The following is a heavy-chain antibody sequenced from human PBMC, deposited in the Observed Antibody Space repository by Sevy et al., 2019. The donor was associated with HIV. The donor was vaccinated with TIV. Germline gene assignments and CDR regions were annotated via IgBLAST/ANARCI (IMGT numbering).Heavy chain of an antibody. D-gene: IGHD5-12*01. Sequence: GGSLRLSCAASGLSFSSNSMNWVRQAPGKGLEWVSSISSSSGYIYYADSVKGRFTISRDNAKNSLYLQMNSLRVEDTAAYYCASERGYSGYGGIDVWGQGTTVTVSS. CDR1: GLSFSSNS. CDR2: ISSSSGYI. CDR3: ASERGYSGYGGIDV. V-gene: IGHV3-21*01. J-gene: IGHJ6*02.